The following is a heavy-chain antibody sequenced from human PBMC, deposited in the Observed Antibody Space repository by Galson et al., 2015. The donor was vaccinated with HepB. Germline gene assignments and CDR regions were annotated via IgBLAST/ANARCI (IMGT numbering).Heavy chain of an antibody. CDR2: ARHKVNSHIT. J-gene: IGHJ4*02. Sequence: SLRLSCAASGFILDDHYMDWVRQAPGKGLEWVGRARHKVNSHITDYAASVKGRFTISRDNSKNSLYLQMNSLKIEDTAVYYCARLTGTAFDYWGQGTLVAVSS. CDR1: GFILDDHY. D-gene: IGHD1-1*01. CDR3: ARLTGTAFDY. V-gene: IGHV3-72*01.